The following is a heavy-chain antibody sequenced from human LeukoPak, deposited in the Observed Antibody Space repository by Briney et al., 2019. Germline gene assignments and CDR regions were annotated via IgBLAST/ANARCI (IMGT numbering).Heavy chain of an antibody. J-gene: IGHJ5*02. D-gene: IGHD5-18*01. CDR1: GGSLSSQY. CDR2: IYYRGST. V-gene: IGHV4-59*11. CDR3: ARDIISEYSKSHSHFDP. Sequence: SETLSLTSTVSGGSLSSQYWGWIRQPPGKGLEWIGYIYYRGSTSYNPSLKSRVTISVDTSKNQFSLRLNSVTAADTAVYYCARDIISEYSKSHSHFDPWGQGTLVTVSS.